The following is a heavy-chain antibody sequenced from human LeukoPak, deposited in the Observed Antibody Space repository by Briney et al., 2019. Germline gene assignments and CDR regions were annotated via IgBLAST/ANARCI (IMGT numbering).Heavy chain of an antibody. CDR1: GYTFTSYY. CDR2: ISLNGGAP. D-gene: IGHD3-16*01. CDR3: AREYDDTDY. J-gene: IGHJ4*02. Sequence: ASVKVSCKASGYTFTSYYIHWVRQAPGQGLEWMGIISLNGGAPSYAQQFQGRVTMTRDTSTSSVYMELTSLNSEDTAVYYCAREYDDTDYWGQGTLATVSS. V-gene: IGHV1-46*01.